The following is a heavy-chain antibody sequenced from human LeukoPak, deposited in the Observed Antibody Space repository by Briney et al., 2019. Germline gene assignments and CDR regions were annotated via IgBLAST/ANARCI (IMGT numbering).Heavy chain of an antibody. V-gene: IGHV3-20*04. CDR3: ATSPEQLSASMIVVYWYFAL. CDR2: IYANGGSI. J-gene: IGHJ2*01. CDR1: GVTFDNYG. D-gene: IGHD3-22*01. Sequence: GGSLRRSCAASGVTFDNYGKSWVRQVPGKGLEWVSSIYANGGSIAYADSVRGRFTISRDNAKNSLYLQMNSLRAEDTAVYYCATSPEQLSASMIVVYWYFALWGRGTLLTVSS.